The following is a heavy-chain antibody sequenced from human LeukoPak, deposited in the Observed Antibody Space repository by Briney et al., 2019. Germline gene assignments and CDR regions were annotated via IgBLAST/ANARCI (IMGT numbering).Heavy chain of an antibody. V-gene: IGHV4-59*08. CDR2: IYGSGSA. D-gene: IGHD6-19*01. CDR1: GDSLSSHY. Sequence: SETLSLTCTVSGDSLSSHYWSWIRQPPGKGLEWIGYIYGSGSAHYDPSLRSRVTISEDTSKNQFSLKLTSVTAADTAVYYCARNVGWYSHDSWGQGTLVTVSS. J-gene: IGHJ4*02. CDR3: ARNVGWYSHDS.